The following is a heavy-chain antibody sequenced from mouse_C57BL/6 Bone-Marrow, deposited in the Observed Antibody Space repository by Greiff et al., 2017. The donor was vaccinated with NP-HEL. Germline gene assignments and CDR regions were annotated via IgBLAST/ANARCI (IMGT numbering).Heavy chain of an antibody. CDR3: TTWLGLLGFAY. J-gene: IGHJ3*01. CDR1: GFNIKDDY. D-gene: IGHD3-1*01. CDR2: IDPENGDT. Sequence: EVQLQQSGAELVRPGASVKLSCTASGFNIKDDYMHWVKQRPEQGLEWIGWIDPENGDTEYASKFQGKGTITADTSSNTAYLQLSSLTSEDIAVYYCTTWLGLLGFAYWGQGTLVTVSA. V-gene: IGHV14-4*01.